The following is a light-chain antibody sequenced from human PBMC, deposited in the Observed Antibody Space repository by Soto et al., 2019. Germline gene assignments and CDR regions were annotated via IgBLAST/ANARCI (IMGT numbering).Light chain of an antibody. V-gene: IGKV1-5*01. CDR3: QQYNSYPWT. Sequence: DIQMTQSPSTLSAFVGDRVTITCWASQSISSWLAWYQQKPGKAPKLLIYDASNFESGVPSRFSVSGSGTEFSLTISSLQPDDFATYYCQQYNSYPWTFGQGTKVEIK. J-gene: IGKJ1*01. CDR1: QSISSW. CDR2: DAS.